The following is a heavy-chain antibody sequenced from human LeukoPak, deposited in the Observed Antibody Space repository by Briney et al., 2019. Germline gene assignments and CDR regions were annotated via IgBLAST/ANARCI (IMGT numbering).Heavy chain of an antibody. CDR2: IDTSGNT. CDR3: ARGGWNKFDY. J-gene: IGHJ4*02. Sequence: SETLSLTCTVSGGSISSYYWSWIRQPAGKGLEWIGRIDTSGNTNYKPSLKSRVTMSVDTSKKQFSLKLSSVTAADTAVYYCARGGWNKFDYWGQGTLVTVSS. D-gene: IGHD3-22*01. CDR1: GGSISSYY. V-gene: IGHV4-4*07.